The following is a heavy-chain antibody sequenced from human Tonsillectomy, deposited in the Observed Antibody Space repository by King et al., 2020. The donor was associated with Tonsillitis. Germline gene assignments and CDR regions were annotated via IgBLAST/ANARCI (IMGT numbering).Heavy chain of an antibody. Sequence: VQLVESGGGVVQPGRSLRLSCAASGFTFSNYGMHWVRQAPGKGLEWVAVISYDGNNEYYADSVKGRFTISRDNSKNTLYLQMNSLRADDTAFYYCAKDLSGSHWGHGTLVTVSS. CDR2: ISYDGNNE. CDR3: AKDLSGSH. V-gene: IGHV3-30*18. J-gene: IGHJ4*01. D-gene: IGHD3-9*01. CDR1: GFTFSNYG.